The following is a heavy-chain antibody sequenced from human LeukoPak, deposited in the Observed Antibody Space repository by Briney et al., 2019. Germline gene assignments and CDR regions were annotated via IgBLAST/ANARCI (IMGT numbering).Heavy chain of an antibody. CDR2: INSDGSST. CDR1: GFTFSSYW. CDR3: ARGRVGATQDY. Sequence: PGGSLRLSXAASGFTFSSYWMHWVRQAPGKGLVWVSRINSDGSSTSYADSVKGRFTISRDNAKNTLYLQMNSLRAENTAVYYCARGRVGATQDYWGQGTLVTVSS. V-gene: IGHV3-74*01. D-gene: IGHD1-26*01. J-gene: IGHJ4*02.